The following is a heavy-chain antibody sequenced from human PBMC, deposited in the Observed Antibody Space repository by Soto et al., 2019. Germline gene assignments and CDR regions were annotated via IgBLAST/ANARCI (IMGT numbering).Heavy chain of an antibody. D-gene: IGHD3-10*01. Sequence: EVQLLESGGGLVQPGGSLRLSCAASGFTFSSYAMSWVRQAPGKGLEWVSAISGSGGSTYYADSVKGRFTISRGNSKNTLYLQMNSLRAEDTAVYYCAKSRGPLSYYGSGSYYNVVPLYYFDYWGQGTLVTVSS. V-gene: IGHV3-23*01. CDR3: AKSRGPLSYYGSGSYYNVVPLYYFDY. CDR2: ISGSGGST. CDR1: GFTFSSYA. J-gene: IGHJ4*02.